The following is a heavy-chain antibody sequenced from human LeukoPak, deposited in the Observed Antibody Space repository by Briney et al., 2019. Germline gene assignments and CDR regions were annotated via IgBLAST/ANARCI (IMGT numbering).Heavy chain of an antibody. CDR2: INPNSGGT. CDR1: GYTFTGYY. V-gene: IGHV1-2*06. CDR3: ARGGAAAGTTYDY. D-gene: IGHD6-13*01. Sequence: ASVKVSCKASGYTFTGYYMHWVRQAPGQGLEWMGRINPNSGGTNYAQKFQGRVTMTRNTSISTAYMELSSLRSEDTAVYYCARGGAAAGTTYDYWGQGTLVTVSS. J-gene: IGHJ4*02.